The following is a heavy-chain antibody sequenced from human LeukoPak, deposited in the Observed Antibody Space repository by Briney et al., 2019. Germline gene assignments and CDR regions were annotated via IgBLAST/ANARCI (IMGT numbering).Heavy chain of an antibody. CDR3: ARDRYDYWTSYSSYYFDF. CDR1: GFTFNDYY. D-gene: IGHD3/OR15-3a*01. J-gene: IGHJ4*02. Sequence: GGSLRLSCAASGFTFNDYYMSWIRQAPGKGLEWISYISGTGSTTNYADSAQGRFTISRDNANKSLYLEMDSLRAEDTAVYYCARDRYDYWTSYSSYYFDFWGQGTLVTVSS. V-gene: IGHV3-11*04. CDR2: ISGTGSTT.